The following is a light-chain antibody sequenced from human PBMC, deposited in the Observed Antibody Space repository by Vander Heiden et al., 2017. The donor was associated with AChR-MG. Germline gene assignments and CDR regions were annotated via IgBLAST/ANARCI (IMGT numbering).Light chain of an antibody. J-gene: IGKJ2*01. CDR2: AAS. V-gene: IGKV1-39*01. Sequence: DIQMTQSPSSLSASVGDRVTITCRASQSISSYLNWYQQKPRKAPKLLIYAASSLQSGVPSRFSGSGSGTDFTLTISRLQPEDFAAYYCQQSEGNLSTFGQGTKLEIK. CDR1: QSISSY. CDR3: QQSEGNLST.